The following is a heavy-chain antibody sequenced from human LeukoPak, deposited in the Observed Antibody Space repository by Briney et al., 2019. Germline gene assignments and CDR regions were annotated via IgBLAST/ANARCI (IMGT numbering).Heavy chain of an antibody. D-gene: IGHD5-18*01. CDR1: GFTFSSYS. J-gene: IGHJ3*02. Sequence: GGSLRLSCAASGFTFSSYSMNWVRQAPGKGLEWVSSISSSSSYIYYADSVKGRFTISRDNAKNSPYLQMNSLRAEDTAVYYCARVPRYSYGSYDAFDIWGQGTMVTVSS. CDR3: ARVPRYSYGSYDAFDI. V-gene: IGHV3-21*01. CDR2: ISSSSSYI.